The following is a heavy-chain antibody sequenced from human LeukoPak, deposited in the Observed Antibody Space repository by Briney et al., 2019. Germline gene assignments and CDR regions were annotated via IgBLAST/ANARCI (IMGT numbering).Heavy chain of an antibody. V-gene: IGHV3-30*19. Sequence: AGGSLRLSCAASGFTFSSYGMHWVRQAPGKGLEWVAVISYDGSHRYYADSVKGRFTISRDNSKNTMYLQMNSQRAEDTAVYYCARGQRAHVEYSSFMDVWGKGTTVTVSS. CDR2: ISYDGSHR. CDR3: ARGQRAHVEYSSFMDV. J-gene: IGHJ6*03. D-gene: IGHD5-24*01. CDR1: GFTFSSYG.